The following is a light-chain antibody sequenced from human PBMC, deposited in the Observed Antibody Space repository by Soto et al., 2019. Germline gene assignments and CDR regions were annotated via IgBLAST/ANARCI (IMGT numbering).Light chain of an antibody. CDR2: GVS. Sequence: QSALTQPASVSGSPGQSITISCTGTSSDVGGYNSVSWYQQHPGKAPKLIICGVSTRPSGVSNRFSGSKSGNTASLTISGLQAEDEADYYCSSYRSTSTSPVVFGGGTKVTVL. V-gene: IGLV2-14*01. CDR3: SSYRSTSTSPVV. CDR1: SSDVGGYNS. J-gene: IGLJ2*01.